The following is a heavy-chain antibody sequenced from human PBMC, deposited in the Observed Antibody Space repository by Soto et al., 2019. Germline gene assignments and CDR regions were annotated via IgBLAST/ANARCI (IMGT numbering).Heavy chain of an antibody. Sequence: ETLSLTCAVYGGSFSGYYWSWIRQPPGKGLEWIGEINHSGSTNYNPSLKSRVTISVDTSKNQFSLKLSSVTAADTAVYYCARGPITTNPRFDPWGQGTLVTVSS. CDR2: INHSGST. V-gene: IGHV4-34*01. D-gene: IGHD3-22*01. CDR3: ARGPITTNPRFDP. J-gene: IGHJ5*02. CDR1: GGSFSGYY.